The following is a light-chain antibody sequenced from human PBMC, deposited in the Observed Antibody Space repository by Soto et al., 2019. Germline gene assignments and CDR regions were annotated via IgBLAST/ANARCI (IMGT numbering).Light chain of an antibody. CDR2: RAS. Sequence: EIVMTQSPATLSVSPGGSATLSCRASQHVSSNFAWYRQKPGQAPTLLIYRASTRATGIPARFSGSGSGTEFTLTISSLQSKDFAVYYGQQYNNWPYTFGQGTKLEIK. CDR3: QQYNNWPYT. V-gene: IGKV3-15*01. CDR1: QHVSSN. J-gene: IGKJ2*01.